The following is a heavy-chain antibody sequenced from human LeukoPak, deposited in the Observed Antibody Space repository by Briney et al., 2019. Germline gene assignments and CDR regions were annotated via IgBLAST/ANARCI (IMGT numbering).Heavy chain of an antibody. D-gene: IGHD6-13*01. V-gene: IGHV2-70*01. CDR2: IDWDDDK. Sequence: SGPTLVNPTQTLTLTCTFSGFSLSTSGMCVSWIRQPPGKALEWLALIDWDDDKYYSTSLKTRLTISKDTSKNQVVLTMTNMDPVDTATYYCARIRRRSSSWYYFEYWGQGTLVTVSS. CDR3: ARIRRRSSSWYYFEY. CDR1: GFSLSTSGMC. J-gene: IGHJ4*02.